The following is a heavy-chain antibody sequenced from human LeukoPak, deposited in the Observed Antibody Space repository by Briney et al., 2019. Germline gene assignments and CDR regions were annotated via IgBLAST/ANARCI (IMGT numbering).Heavy chain of an antibody. V-gene: IGHV1-2*06. D-gene: IGHD2-2*02. CDR2: INPNSGGT. Sequence: ASVKVSCKASGYTFTSYGISWVRQAPGQGLEWMGRINPNSGGTNYAQKFQGRVTMTRDTSISTAYMELSRLRSDDTAVYYCARDRPPCSSTSCYTHPDNWFDPWGQGTLVTVSS. J-gene: IGHJ5*02. CDR1: GYTFTSYG. CDR3: ARDRPPCSSTSCYTHPDNWFDP.